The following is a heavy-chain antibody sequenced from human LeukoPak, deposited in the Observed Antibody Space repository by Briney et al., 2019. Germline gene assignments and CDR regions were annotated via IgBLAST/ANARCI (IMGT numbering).Heavy chain of an antibody. CDR3: ARVVICRGSRSCMDV. CDR1: GFTFSSYS. V-gene: IGHV3-21*01. D-gene: IGHD3-10*01. Sequence: PGGSLRLSCAASGFTFSSYSMNWVGQARGKGVECVSSISSSSSYIYYAYSVKGRFTISRDHAKNSLYLQMNSLGAEDTAVYYCARVVICRGSRSCMDVWGKGTTVTVSS. J-gene: IGHJ6*03. CDR2: ISSSSSYI.